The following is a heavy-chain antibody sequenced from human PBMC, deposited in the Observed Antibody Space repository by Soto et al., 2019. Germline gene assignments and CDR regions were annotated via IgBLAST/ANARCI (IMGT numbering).Heavy chain of an antibody. V-gene: IGHV4-59*12. Sequence: NPSETLSLTCTVSGGSISSYDWSWIRQPPGKGLEWIGYIYYSGSTYYNPSLKSRVTISVDTSKNQFSLKLSSVTAADTAVYYCARDRASGSCSSTRCARGWFDPWGQGTLVTVSS. CDR3: ARDRASGSCSSTRCARGWFDP. CDR2: IYYSGST. J-gene: IGHJ5*02. D-gene: IGHD2-2*03. CDR1: GGSISSYD.